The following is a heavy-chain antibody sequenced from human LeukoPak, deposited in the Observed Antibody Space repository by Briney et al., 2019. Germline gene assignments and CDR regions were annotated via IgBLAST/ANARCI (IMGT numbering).Heavy chain of an antibody. V-gene: IGHV3-23*01. CDR1: GFTFSSYA. CDR3: AKFSRSGGII. CDR2: ISGTGRT. Sequence: GGSLRLSCAASGFTFSSYAMSWVRQAPGRGLEWVSTISGTGRTYYADSVKGRFTISRDNSKNTLYLQMNSLRAEDTAVYYCAKFSRSGGIIWGQGTLVTVSS. D-gene: IGHD2-15*01. J-gene: IGHJ4*02.